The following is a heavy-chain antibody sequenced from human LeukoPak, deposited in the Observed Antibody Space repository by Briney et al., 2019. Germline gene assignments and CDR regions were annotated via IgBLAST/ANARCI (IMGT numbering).Heavy chain of an antibody. V-gene: IGHV3-23*01. Sequence: PGGSLRLSCAASGFTFTSYSMNWVRRAPGKELEWVSTISGGGGSTYYADSVKGRFTISRDNSKNTLYLQMNSLSAEDTAVYYCARDFRSDFPNWFDPWGRGALVTVSS. CDR2: ISGGGGST. D-gene: IGHD3-3*01. CDR1: GFTFTSYS. CDR3: ARDFRSDFPNWFDP. J-gene: IGHJ5*02.